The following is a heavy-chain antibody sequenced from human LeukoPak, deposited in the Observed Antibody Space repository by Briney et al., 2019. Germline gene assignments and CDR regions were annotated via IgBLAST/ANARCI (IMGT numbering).Heavy chain of an antibody. Sequence: PSETLSLTCTVSGGSISSSSYYWAWIRQPPGKGLGWIGSIYYSGSTYYNPSLKSRVTISVDTSKNQFSLNLNSVTAADTAVYYCARDPRYSSDWTVSYYFDYWGQGTPVTVSS. J-gene: IGHJ4*02. D-gene: IGHD6-19*01. CDR1: GGSISSSSYY. CDR2: IYYSGST. CDR3: ARDPRYSSDWTVSYYFDY. V-gene: IGHV4-39*07.